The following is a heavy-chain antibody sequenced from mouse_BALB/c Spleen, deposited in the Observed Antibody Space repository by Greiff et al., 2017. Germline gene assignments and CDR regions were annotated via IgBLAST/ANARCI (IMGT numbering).Heavy chain of an antibody. CDR3: ARDPYDYDGDGFAY. V-gene: IGHV7-3*02. CDR2: IRNKANGYTT. J-gene: IGHJ3*01. CDR1: GFTFTDYY. Sequence: EVKLEESGGGLVQPGGSLRLSCATSGFTFTDYYMSWVRQPPGKALEWLGFIRNKANGYTTEYSASVKGRFTISRDNSQSILYLQMNTLRAEDSATYYCARDPYDYDGDGFAYWGQGTLVTVSA. D-gene: IGHD2-4*01.